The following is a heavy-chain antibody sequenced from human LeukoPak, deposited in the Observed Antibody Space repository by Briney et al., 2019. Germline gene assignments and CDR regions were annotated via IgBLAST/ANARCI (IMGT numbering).Heavy chain of an antibody. CDR3: ARGTRRWLPIDY. CDR2: INHSGST. D-gene: IGHD6-19*01. J-gene: IGHJ4*02. V-gene: IGHV4-34*01. CDR1: GFTFSSYG. Sequence: GSLRLSCAASGFTFSSYGMSWIRQPPGKGLEWIGEINHSGSTNYNPSLKSRVTISVDTSKNQFSLKLSSVTAADTAVYYCARGTRRWLPIDYWGQGTLVTVSS.